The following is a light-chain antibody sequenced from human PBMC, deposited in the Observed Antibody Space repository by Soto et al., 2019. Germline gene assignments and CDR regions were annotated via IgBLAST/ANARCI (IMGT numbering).Light chain of an antibody. CDR1: QRVSSSY. Sequence: EIVLTQSPGTLSLSPGERATLSCRASQRVSSSYLAWYQQKPGQAPRLLIYGASSRATGIPDRFSGSGSGTDFTLTISRLEPEDFAVYYCQQYGSSPPITFGQGTRLENK. CDR3: QQYGSSPPIT. CDR2: GAS. V-gene: IGKV3-20*01. J-gene: IGKJ5*01.